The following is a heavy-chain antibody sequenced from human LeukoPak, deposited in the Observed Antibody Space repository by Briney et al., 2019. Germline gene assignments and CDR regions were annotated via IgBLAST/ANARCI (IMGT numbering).Heavy chain of an antibody. CDR3: ARHLYSGSPCFDS. Sequence: ASVKVSCKPSGYSFTAYYMHLVRQAPGQGLEWMGWINPNSGDTKYAQNFQDRVTMTWDTSVSTAYMELSSLTSDDTAVYYCARHLYSGSPCFDSWGQGTLVTVSS. V-gene: IGHV1-2*02. D-gene: IGHD6-6*01. CDR1: GYSFTAYY. CDR2: INPNSGDT. J-gene: IGHJ4*02.